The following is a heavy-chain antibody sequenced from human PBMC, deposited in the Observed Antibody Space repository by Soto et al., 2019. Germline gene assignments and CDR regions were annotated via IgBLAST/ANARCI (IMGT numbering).Heavy chain of an antibody. CDR3: ARGGYYDSTAYAI. D-gene: IGHD3-22*01. Sequence: GDLRHPNRGSGVTFRPNAQIVGRQVPGKGLEWVSGISVSGSTTYYADSVKGRFTISRDNSKNTLYLQMSSLRAEDTAVYYCARGGYYDSTAYAIWGQALLGTVS. V-gene: IGHV3-23*01. CDR2: ISVSGSTT. J-gene: IGHJ4*03. CDR1: GVTFRPNA.